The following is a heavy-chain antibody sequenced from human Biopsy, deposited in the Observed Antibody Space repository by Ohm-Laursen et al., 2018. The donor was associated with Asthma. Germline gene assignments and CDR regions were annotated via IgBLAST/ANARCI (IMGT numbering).Heavy chain of an antibody. CDR3: ARTYYDFLTGQVKDAFAI. D-gene: IGHD3-9*01. CDR1: GYNFISFA. J-gene: IGHJ3*02. CDR2: VNTGNGDT. V-gene: IGHV1-3*04. Sequence: SVKVSCKASGYNFISFAIHWVRQAPGQRLEWMGWVNTGNGDTKYSQRFQGRVTITRDTSASTAYMELRSLRSEDTATYYCARTYYDFLTGQVKDAFAIWGQGTVVTVSS.